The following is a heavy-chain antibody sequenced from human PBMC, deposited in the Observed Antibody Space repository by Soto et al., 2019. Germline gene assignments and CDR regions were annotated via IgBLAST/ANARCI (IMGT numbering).Heavy chain of an antibody. D-gene: IGHD5-18*01. CDR3: GRGGSDSPMAPGY. CDR2: INPDGSAT. J-gene: IGHJ4*02. V-gene: IGHV3-74*01. Sequence: GGSVRLSCAASGFTFSSYWMHWVRQAPGKGLVWVSRINPDGSATNYADSVKGRFTISRDNAKNTLYLQMNSLRAEDTAVFYCGRGGSDSPMAPGYWGQGTLVTVSS. CDR1: GFTFSSYW.